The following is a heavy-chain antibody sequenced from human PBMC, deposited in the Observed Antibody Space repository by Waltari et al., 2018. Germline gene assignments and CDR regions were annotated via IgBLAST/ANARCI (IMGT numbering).Heavy chain of an antibody. CDR3: ARDGTMRPGDY. J-gene: IGHJ4*02. CDR2: MNPKNGDT. Sequence: QVQLLQSGAEVKKPGASVKVSCKASGYTFNDDYIHWVRQAPGQGLEWMGWMNPKNGDTNYIQKFQGRVTMTRDTSISTGYMELTNLRSDDTAVYYCARDGTMRPGDYWCQGTQVTVSS. CDR1: GYTFNDDY. V-gene: IGHV1-2*02.